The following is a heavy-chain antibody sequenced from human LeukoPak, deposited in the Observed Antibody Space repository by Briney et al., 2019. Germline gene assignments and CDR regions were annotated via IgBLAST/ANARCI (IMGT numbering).Heavy chain of an antibody. J-gene: IGHJ4*02. CDR3: AKDIDRLFQLDY. Sequence: EASVKVSCKVSGYTLTELSMHWVRQAPGKGLEWMGGFDPEDGETIYAQKFQGRVAMTEDASTDTAYMELSSLRSEDTAVYYCAKDIDRLFQLDYWGQGTLVTVSS. CDR2: FDPEDGET. CDR1: GYTLTELS. V-gene: IGHV1-24*01. D-gene: IGHD1-14*01.